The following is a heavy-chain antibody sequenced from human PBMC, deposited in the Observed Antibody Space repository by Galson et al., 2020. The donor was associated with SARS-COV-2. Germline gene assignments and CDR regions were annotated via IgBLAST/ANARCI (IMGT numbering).Heavy chain of an antibody. CDR3: AGNLNYYYYYGMDV. CDR1: GGSFSGYY. J-gene: IGHJ6*02. Sequence: TLPLTCAVYGGSFSGYYWSWIRQPPGKGLEWIGEINHSGSTNYNPSLKSRVTISVDTSKNQFSLKLSSVTAADTAVYYCAGNLNYYYYYGMDVWGQGTTVTVSS. V-gene: IGHV4-34*01. CDR2: INHSGST.